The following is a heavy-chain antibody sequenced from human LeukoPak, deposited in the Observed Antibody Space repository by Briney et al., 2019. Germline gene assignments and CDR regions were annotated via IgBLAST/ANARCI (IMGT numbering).Heavy chain of an antibody. CDR3: ARASKIAAAGYYYYYGMDV. D-gene: IGHD6-13*01. CDR2: IYHSGST. CDR1: GGSISSSSYY. V-gene: IGHV4-30-2*01. Sequence: SETLSLTCTVSGGSISSSSYYWGWIRQPPWKGLEWIGYIYHSGSTYYNPSLKSRVTISVDRSKNQFSLKLSSVTAADTAVYYCARASKIAAAGYYYYYGMDVWGQGTTVTVSS. J-gene: IGHJ6*02.